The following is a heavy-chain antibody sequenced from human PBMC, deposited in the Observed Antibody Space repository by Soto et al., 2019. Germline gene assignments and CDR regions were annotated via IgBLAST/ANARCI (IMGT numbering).Heavy chain of an antibody. J-gene: IGHJ4*02. D-gene: IGHD3-22*01. CDR3: AKGGYYYDSSGPTFEY. CDR2: ISGSGGTS. V-gene: IGHV3-23*01. CDR1: GFTFSSYA. Sequence: PGGSLRLSFAAFGFTFSSYAMSWVRQAPGKGLEWVSSISGSGGTSYYADSVKGRFTLSRDNPKNTLYLQMNSLRAEDTAVYYCAKGGYYYDSSGPTFEYWGQGTLVTVSS.